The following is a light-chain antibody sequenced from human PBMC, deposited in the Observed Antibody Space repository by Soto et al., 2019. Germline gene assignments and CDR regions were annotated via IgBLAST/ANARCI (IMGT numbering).Light chain of an antibody. CDR1: QGIGNA. Sequence: DIQMTQSPPSLSASVGARVTITCRASQGIGNALAWYQQKPGTVPKLLIYSASTLQSGVPSRFSGSGSGTDFTLTISSLQPEDVAAYYCQKYNTVPATFGQGTRLEIK. CDR2: SAS. J-gene: IGKJ5*01. CDR3: QKYNTVPAT. V-gene: IGKV1-27*01.